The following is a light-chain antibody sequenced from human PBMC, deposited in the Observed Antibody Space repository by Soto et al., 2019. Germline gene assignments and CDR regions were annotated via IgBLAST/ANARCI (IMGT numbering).Light chain of an antibody. CDR1: RGIGNS. Sequence: DIQMTQSPSSLSASVGDRVTFTCRASRGIGNSLAWYQQKPGKLPTLLIYGASTLESVVPSRFSGSGSGTYFTLTINSLQPDDVATYYCQKYDSAPFTFGPGSKVNLK. CDR3: QKYDSAPFT. V-gene: IGKV1-27*01. CDR2: GAS. J-gene: IGKJ3*01.